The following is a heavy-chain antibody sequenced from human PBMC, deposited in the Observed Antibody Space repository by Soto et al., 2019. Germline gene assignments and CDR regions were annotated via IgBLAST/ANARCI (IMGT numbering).Heavy chain of an antibody. Sequence: PGGSLGLCCAACGFSVRSYAVGGVRQATGKGLEWIGYIYYSGSTNYNPSLKSRVTISVDTSKNQFSLKLSSVTAADTAVYYCARAKQGYYDSSGYYIGLTFDYWGQGTLVTVSS. CDR3: ARAKQGYYDSSGYYIGLTFDY. J-gene: IGHJ4*02. CDR2: IYYSGST. D-gene: IGHD3-22*01. V-gene: IGHV4-59*02. CDR1: GFSVRSYA.